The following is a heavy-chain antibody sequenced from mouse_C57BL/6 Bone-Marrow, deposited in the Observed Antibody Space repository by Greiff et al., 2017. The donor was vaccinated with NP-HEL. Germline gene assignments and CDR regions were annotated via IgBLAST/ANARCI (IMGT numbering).Heavy chain of an antibody. CDR1: GYTFTDYN. CDR3: ARAIYGYGGYYFDY. CDR2: INPNNGGT. D-gene: IGHD2-2*01. Sequence: VQLQQSGPELVKPGASVKMSCKASGYTFTDYNMHWVKQSPGKSLEWIGYINPNNGGTSYNQKFKGKATLTVNKSSSTAYMELRSLTSEDSAVYYCARAIYGYGGYYFDYWGQGTTLTVSS. V-gene: IGHV1-22*01. J-gene: IGHJ2*01.